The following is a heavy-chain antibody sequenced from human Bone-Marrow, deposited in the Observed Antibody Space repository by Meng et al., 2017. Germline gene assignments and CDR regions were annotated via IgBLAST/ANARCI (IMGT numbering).Heavy chain of an antibody. Sequence: GESLKISCAASVFTFSNYDMHWVRQATGKGLEWVSAIGTAGDTCYSGYVEGRLSISSDNAHTSSYPQMNSLRTHNTSGCYSAGATFMHTTGCSSPVPLFTATWAVSARLEEKVWG. J-gene: IGHJ3*01. V-gene: IGHV3-13*01. CDR2: IGTAGDT. D-gene: IGHD6-19*01. CDR1: VFTFSNYD. CDR3: AGATFMHTTGCSSPVPLFTATWAVSARLEEKV.